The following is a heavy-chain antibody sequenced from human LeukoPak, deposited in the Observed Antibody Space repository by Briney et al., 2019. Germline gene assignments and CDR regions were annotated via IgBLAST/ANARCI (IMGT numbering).Heavy chain of an antibody. CDR3: ATVPRIPAVGNTEYFQH. CDR1: GYSFTSYW. Sequence: GESLKISCKGSGYSFTSYWIGWVRQMPGKGLEWMGIVNSGDSDTRYSPSFQGQVTISVDRSISTAYLQWSSLQASDTAMYYCATVPRIPAVGNTEYFQHWGQGTLVTVSS. J-gene: IGHJ1*01. V-gene: IGHV5-51*01. D-gene: IGHD6-13*01. CDR2: VNSGDSDT.